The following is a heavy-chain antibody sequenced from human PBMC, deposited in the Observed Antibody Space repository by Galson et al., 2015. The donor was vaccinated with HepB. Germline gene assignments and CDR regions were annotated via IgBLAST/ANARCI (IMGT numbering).Heavy chain of an antibody. CDR3: ARDPGIAARTFFDY. CDR2: IIPILAIT. CDR1: GGTFSSYT. Sequence: SVKVSCKASGGTFSSYTISWVRQAPGQGLEWMGRIIPILAITNYARKFQGRVTITADKSTSTAYMELSSLRSEDTAVYYCARDPGIAARTFFDYWGQGTLVTVSS. V-gene: IGHV1-69*04. J-gene: IGHJ4*02. D-gene: IGHD6-13*01.